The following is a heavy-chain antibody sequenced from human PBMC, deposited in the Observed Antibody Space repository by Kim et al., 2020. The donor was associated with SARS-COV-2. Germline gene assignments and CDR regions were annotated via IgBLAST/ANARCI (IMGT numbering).Heavy chain of an antibody. CDR3: ATAPGIAVAGTAPNWFDP. D-gene: IGHD6-19*01. J-gene: IGHJ5*02. Sequence: GGSLRLSCAASGFTFSSYDMHWVRQATGKGLEWVSAIGTAGDTYYPDSVKGRFTISRENAKNSFYLQMNSLRAGDTAVYYCATAPGIAVAGTAPNWFDPWGQGTLVTGSS. V-gene: IGHV3-13*01. CDR1: GFTFSSYD. CDR2: IGTAGDT.